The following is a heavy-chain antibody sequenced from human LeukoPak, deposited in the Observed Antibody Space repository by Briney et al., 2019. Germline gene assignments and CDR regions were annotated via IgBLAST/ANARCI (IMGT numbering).Heavy chain of an antibody. CDR3: ARSLRYYYYYYYMDV. CDR1: GYTFTSYD. D-gene: IGHD3-3*01. V-gene: IGHV1-8*01. Sequence: ASVKVSCKASGYTFTSYDINWVRQATGQGLEWMGWMNPNSGNTGYAQKFQGRVTMTRNTSISTAYMELSSLRSEDTAVYYCARSLRYYYYYYYMDVWGKGTTVTVSS. J-gene: IGHJ6*03. CDR2: MNPNSGNT.